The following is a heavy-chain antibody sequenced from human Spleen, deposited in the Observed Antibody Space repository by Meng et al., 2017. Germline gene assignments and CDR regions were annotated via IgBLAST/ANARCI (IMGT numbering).Heavy chain of an antibody. J-gene: IGHJ5*02. V-gene: IGHV4-39*06. CDR2: IHYSGSP. CDR3: VSAYCSGGSCAFDP. Sequence: RRRRAESGSVLGKPSETLSLTGSVSGCSIRRNSYYWGWVRQAPGKGLEWIGNIHYSGSPYYNPSLKSRVTISIDTSKNQFSLNLGFVTGADTAVYYCVSAYCSGGSCAFDPWGQGTLVTVSS. CDR1: GCSIRRNSYY. D-gene: IGHD2-15*01.